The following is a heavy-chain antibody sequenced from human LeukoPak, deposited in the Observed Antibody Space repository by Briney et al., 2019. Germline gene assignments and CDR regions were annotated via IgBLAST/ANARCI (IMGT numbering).Heavy chain of an antibody. V-gene: IGHV3-21*01. J-gene: IGHJ6*02. CDR2: ISSSSSYI. CDR1: GFTFSSYS. CDR3: ARDTVTRGYYYYYGMDV. Sequence: GRTLRLSCAASGFTFSSYSMNWVRQAPGTGLEWVSSISSSSSYIYYADSVKGRFTISRDNAKNSLYLQMNSLRAEDTAVYYCARDTVTRGYYYYYGMDVWGQGTTVTVSS. D-gene: IGHD4-17*01.